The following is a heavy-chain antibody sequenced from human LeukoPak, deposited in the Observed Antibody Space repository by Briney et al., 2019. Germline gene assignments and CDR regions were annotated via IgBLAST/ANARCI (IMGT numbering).Heavy chain of an antibody. CDR2: IKEDGSQK. CDR1: GFSFSDYW. J-gene: IGHJ4*02. V-gene: IGHV3-7*01. Sequence: QPGGSLRLSCAASGFSFSDYWMSWVRQAPGKGLEWVGNIKEDGSQKNYVDSVKGRFTFSRDNAKNSLYLQMSSLRAEDTAVYYCARGVWPENVYDYWGRGTLVIVSS. CDR3: ARGVWPENVYDY. D-gene: IGHD5/OR15-5a*01.